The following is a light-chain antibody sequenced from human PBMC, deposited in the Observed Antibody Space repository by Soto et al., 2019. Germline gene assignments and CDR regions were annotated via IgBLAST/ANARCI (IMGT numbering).Light chain of an antibody. CDR3: SSYAGSNNVV. V-gene: IGLV2-8*01. CDR1: SSDVGDYNY. J-gene: IGLJ2*01. CDR2: EVN. Sequence: QSVLTQPPSASGSPGQSVTISCTGTSSDVGDYNYVSWFQQHPGKAPKLMIYEVNKRFSGVPDRFSGSKSGNTASLTVSGLQTEDEADYYCSSYAGSNNVVFGGGTKLTVL.